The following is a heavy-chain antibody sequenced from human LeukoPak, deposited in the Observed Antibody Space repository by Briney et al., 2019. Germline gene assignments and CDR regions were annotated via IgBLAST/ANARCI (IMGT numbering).Heavy chain of an antibody. J-gene: IGHJ4*02. CDR2: IGGSGGFTT. CDR3: ARDRRYASFDN. CDR1: GFTFSNYG. Sequence: GGSLRLSCEASGFTFSNYGMNWVRQAPGKGLEWVSGIGGSGGFTTYFADSVKGRFTISRDNSKNTLYPQMNSLRADDTALYYCARDRRYASFDNWGQGTLVTVSS. D-gene: IGHD1-1*01. V-gene: IGHV3-23*01.